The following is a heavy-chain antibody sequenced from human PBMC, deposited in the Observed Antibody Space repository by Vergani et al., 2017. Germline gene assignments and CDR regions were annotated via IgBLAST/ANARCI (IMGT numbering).Heavy chain of an antibody. J-gene: IGHJ4*02. CDR2: IYHSGST. CDR1: GGSISSGGYS. Sequence: QLQLQESGSGLVKPSQTLSLTCAVSGGSISSGGYSWSWIRQPPGKGLEWIGYIYHSGSTYYNPSLKSRVTISVDRSKNQFSLKLSSVTAADTAVYYCARDRGYDFWSGYPYAFFDYWGQGTLVTVSS. V-gene: IGHV4-30-2*01. D-gene: IGHD3-3*01. CDR3: ARDRGYDFWSGYPYAFFDY.